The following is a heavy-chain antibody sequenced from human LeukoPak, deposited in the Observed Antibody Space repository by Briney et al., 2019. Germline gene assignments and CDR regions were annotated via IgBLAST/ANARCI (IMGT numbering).Heavy chain of an antibody. Sequence: GASVKVSCKASGGTFSSYAISWVRQAPGQGLEWMGRIIPILGIANYAQKFQGRVTITADKSMSTAYMELSSLRSEDTAVYYCARDLDTAMVRYYYGMDVWGQGTTVTVSS. D-gene: IGHD5-18*01. CDR3: ARDLDTAMVRYYYGMDV. CDR1: GGTFSSYA. J-gene: IGHJ6*02. CDR2: IIPILGIA. V-gene: IGHV1-69*04.